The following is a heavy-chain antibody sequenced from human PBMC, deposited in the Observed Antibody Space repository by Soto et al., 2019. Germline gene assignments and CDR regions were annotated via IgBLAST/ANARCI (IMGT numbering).Heavy chain of an antibody. J-gene: IGHJ4*02. CDR1: GGSVSSGSYY. V-gene: IGHV4-61*01. Sequence: PSETLSLTCTVSGGSVSSGSYYWSWTRQPPGKGLEWIGYIYYSGSTNYNPSLKSRVTISVDTSKNQFSLKLSSVTAADTAVYYCARDEGPYYFDYWGQGTLVTVSS. CDR3: ARDEGPYYFDY. CDR2: IYYSGST.